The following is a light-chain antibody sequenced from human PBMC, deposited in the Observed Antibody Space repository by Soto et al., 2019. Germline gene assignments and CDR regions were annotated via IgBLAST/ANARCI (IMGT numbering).Light chain of an antibody. CDR2: EVS. CDR3: SSYTSSSALVL. CDR1: SSDVGGYDY. J-gene: IGLJ2*01. Sequence: QSALTQPASVSGSPRQSITISCTGTSSDVGGYDYVSWYQQHPGKAPKLIIYEVSNRPSGVSNRFSGSKSGNTASLTISGIQAEDEADYYCSSYTSSSALVLFGGGTKLTVL. V-gene: IGLV2-14*01.